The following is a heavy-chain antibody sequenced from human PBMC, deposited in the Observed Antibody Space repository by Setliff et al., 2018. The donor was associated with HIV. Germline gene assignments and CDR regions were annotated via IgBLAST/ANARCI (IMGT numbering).Heavy chain of an antibody. J-gene: IGHJ4*02. V-gene: IGHV3-74*01. CDR2: INSDGSST. CDR3: ARGENSGSYL. Sequence: GGSLRLSCAASGFSFGNYAMSWVRQAPGKGLEWVSRINSDGSSTSYADSVKGRFTISRDNAKNTLYLQMNSLRAEDTAVYYCARGENSGSYLWGQGTLVTVSS. D-gene: IGHD1-26*01. CDR1: GFSFGNYA.